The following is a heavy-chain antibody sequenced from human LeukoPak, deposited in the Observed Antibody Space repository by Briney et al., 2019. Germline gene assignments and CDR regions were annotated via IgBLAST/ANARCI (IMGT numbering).Heavy chain of an antibody. J-gene: IGHJ5*02. Sequence: GASVKVSCKASGYTFTSYAMHWVRQAPGQRLEWMGWSNAGNGNTKYSQEFQGRVTITRDTSASTAYMELSSLRSEDTAVYYCARGKTGYSSSFNWFDPWGQGTLVTVSS. CDR2: SNAGNGNT. CDR1: GYTFTSYA. CDR3: ARGKTGYSSSFNWFDP. V-gene: IGHV1-3*02. D-gene: IGHD6-13*01.